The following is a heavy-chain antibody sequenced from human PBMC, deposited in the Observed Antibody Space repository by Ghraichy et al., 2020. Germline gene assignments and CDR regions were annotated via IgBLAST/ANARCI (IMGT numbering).Heavy chain of an antibody. CDR1: GGSISSSSYY. CDR2: IYYSGST. J-gene: IGHJ4*02. Sequence: SETLSLTCTVSGGSISSSSYYWGWIRQPPGKGLEWIGSIYYSGSTYYNPSLKSRVTISVDTSKNQFSLKLSSVTAADTAVYYCARQPGIQGGDYWGQGTLVTVSS. CDR3: ARQPGIQGGDY. V-gene: IGHV4-39*01.